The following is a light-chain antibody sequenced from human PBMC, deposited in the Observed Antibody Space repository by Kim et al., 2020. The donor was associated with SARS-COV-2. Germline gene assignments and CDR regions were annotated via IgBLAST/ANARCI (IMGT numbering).Light chain of an antibody. Sequence: ASTGDRVTITCRASQGISSYLALYQQKPGKAPKLLIYAASTLQSGVPSRFSGSGSGTDFTLTISCLQSEDFATYYCQQYYSYPRTFGQGTKVEIK. V-gene: IGKV1-8*01. CDR3: QQYYSYPRT. CDR2: AAS. CDR1: QGISSY. J-gene: IGKJ1*01.